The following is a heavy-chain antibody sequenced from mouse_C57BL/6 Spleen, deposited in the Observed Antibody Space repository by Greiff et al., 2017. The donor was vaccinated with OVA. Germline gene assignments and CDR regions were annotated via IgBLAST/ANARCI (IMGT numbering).Heavy chain of an antibody. CDR1: GYTFTSYW. Sequence: VQLQQPGAELVRPGTSVKLSCKASGYTFTSYWMHWVKQRPGQGFEWIGVIDPSDSYTNYNQKFKGKATLTVDTSSSTAYMQLSSLTSEDSAVYYCARWYYFDYWGQGTTLTVSS. CDR3: ARWYYFDY. J-gene: IGHJ2*01. V-gene: IGHV1-59*01. CDR2: IDPSDSYT.